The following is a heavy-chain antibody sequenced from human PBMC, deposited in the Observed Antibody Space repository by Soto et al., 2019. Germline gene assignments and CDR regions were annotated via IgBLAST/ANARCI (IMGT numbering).Heavy chain of an antibody. CDR1: GVSISSGGYY. D-gene: IGHD3-16*01. J-gene: IGHJ4*02. V-gene: IGHV4-31*03. CDR2: IYYSGST. Sequence: QVQLQESGPGLVKPSQTLSLTCTVSGVSISSGGYYCSWIRQHPGKGLEWIGYIYYSGSTYYNPSLKRRVTISVDTSKNQFSLKLSSVTAADTAVYYCARDLGAFGGAFDYWGQGTLVTVSS. CDR3: ARDLGAFGGAFDY.